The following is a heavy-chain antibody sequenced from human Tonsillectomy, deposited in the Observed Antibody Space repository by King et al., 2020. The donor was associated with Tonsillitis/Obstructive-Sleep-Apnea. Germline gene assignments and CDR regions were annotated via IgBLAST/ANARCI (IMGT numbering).Heavy chain of an antibody. D-gene: IGHD2-15*01. V-gene: IGHV4-39*01. Sequence: LQLQESGPGLVKPSETLSLTCTVSGGSISSSSYYWGWIRQPPGKGLEWIGSIYYSGSTYYNPSLKSRVTISVDTSKNQFTLKLSSVTAADTAVYYCARHVRYCSGGSCFRTGFDYWGQGTLVTVSS. CDR3: ARHVRYCSGGSCFRTGFDY. CDR1: GGSISSSSYY. J-gene: IGHJ4*02. CDR2: IYYSGST.